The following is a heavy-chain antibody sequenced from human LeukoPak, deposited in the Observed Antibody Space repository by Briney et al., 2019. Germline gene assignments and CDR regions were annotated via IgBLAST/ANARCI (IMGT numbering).Heavy chain of an antibody. CDR3: ASTPEGYDILTGYYSADY. V-gene: IGHV4-59*01. D-gene: IGHD3-9*01. Sequence: PSETPSLTCTVSGGSISSYYWSWIRQPPGKGLEWIGYIYYSGSTNYNPSLKSRVTISVDTSKNQFSLKLSSVTAADTAVYYCASTPEGYDILTGYYSADYWGQGTLVTVSS. CDR1: GGSISSYY. CDR2: IYYSGST. J-gene: IGHJ4*02.